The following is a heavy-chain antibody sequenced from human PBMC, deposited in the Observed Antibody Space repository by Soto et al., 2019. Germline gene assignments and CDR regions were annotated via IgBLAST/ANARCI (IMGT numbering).Heavy chain of an antibody. J-gene: IGHJ6*02. CDR1: GFTLSDNE. V-gene: IGHV3-48*03. D-gene: IGHD2-15*01. CDR3: ARXIVVVVAASRSAHGMDV. CDR2: ISSSGYTI. Sequence: PGGSLRLSCAASGFTLSDNEMNWVRQAPGKGLEWVSYISSSGYTIHYADSVKGRFTISRDNSKNTLYLQMNSVRAEDTAVYYCARXIVVVVAASRSAHGMDVWGQGTTVTVSS.